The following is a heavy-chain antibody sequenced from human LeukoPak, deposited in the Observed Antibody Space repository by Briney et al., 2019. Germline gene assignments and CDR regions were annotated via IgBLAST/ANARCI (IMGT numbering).Heavy chain of an antibody. V-gene: IGHV3-23*01. Sequence: GGSLRLSCAASGFTFSNYWMYWVRQAPGKGLEWVSAISGSDGGTYYADSVKGRFTISRDNSKNTLYLQMNGLRAEDTAVYYCAKHGPSGTDYFDYWGQGTLVTVSS. D-gene: IGHD3/OR15-3a*01. CDR1: GFTFSNYW. CDR3: AKHGPSGTDYFDY. CDR2: ISGSDGGT. J-gene: IGHJ4*02.